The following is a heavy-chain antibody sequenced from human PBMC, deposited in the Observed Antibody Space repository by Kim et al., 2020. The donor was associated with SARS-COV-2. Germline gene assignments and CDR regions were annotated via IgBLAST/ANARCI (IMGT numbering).Heavy chain of an antibody. Sequence: GGSLRLSCTASGFTFSSYGMRWVRQAPGKGLEWVAVIWYVGSIKYYADSVKGRFTISRDNSKNTLYLQMNSLRAEDTAVYYCAKVCSVAAWGVFDSWGQGTLVTVSS. CDR1: GFTFSSYG. J-gene: IGHJ4*02. D-gene: IGHD3-10*01. CDR3: AKVCSVAAWGVFDS. V-gene: IGHV3-33*06. CDR2: IWYVGSIK.